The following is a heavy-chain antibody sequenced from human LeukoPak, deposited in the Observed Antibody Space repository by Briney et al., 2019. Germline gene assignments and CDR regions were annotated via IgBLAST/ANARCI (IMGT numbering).Heavy chain of an antibody. Sequence: SETLSLTCTVSGGFISGYYWSWIRQSPGRGLEWLGYIYDSGSTKYNPSLESRVTISVDASKNQISLKLTSMTAADTAVYYCARDGSGFDVWGRGTKVTVSS. J-gene: IGHJ3*01. D-gene: IGHD2-2*03. V-gene: IGHV4-59*01. CDR2: IYDSGST. CDR3: ARDGSGFDV. CDR1: GGFISGYY.